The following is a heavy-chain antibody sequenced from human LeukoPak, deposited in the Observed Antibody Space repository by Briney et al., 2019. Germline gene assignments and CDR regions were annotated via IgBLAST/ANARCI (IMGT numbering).Heavy chain of an antibody. CDR1: GGSFSGYY. CDR3: AGESAYYDSSGYFNY. Sequence: SETLSLTCAVYGGSFSGYYWSWIRQPAGKGLEWIGRFYTSGSTNNNPSLKGRVTMSVDTSKNQFSLKLSSVTAADTALYYCAGESAYYDSSGYFNYWGQGTPVTVSS. CDR2: FYTSGST. J-gene: IGHJ4*02. V-gene: IGHV4-59*10. D-gene: IGHD3-22*01.